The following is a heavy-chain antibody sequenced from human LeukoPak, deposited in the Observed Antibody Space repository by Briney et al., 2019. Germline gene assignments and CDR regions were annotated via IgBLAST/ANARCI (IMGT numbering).Heavy chain of an antibody. J-gene: IGHJ5*02. D-gene: IGHD3-10*01. CDR1: GFTFGDYA. CDR2: IRGKAYGGTT. Sequence: GGSLRLSCTASGFTFGDYAMSWVRQAPGKGLERVGFIRGKAYGGTTEYAASVKGRFTISRDDSKSIAYLQMNSLKTEDTAVYYCTRASMVRGVITWFDPWGQGTLVTVSS. V-gene: IGHV3-49*04. CDR3: TRASMVRGVITWFDP.